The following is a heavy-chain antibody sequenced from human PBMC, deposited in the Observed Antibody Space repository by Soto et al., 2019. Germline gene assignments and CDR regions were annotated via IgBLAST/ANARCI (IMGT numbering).Heavy chain of an antibody. V-gene: IGHV1-69*01. J-gene: IGHJ6*02. Sequence: QVQLVQSGAEVKKPGSSVKVSCKASGGTFSSYAISWVRQAPGQGLEWMGGIIPIFGTANYAQKFQGRVTITADESTRTAYMELSSLRAEDTAVYYCARDPTCTNGVCYSFDYYYGMDVWGQGTTVTVSS. CDR2: IIPIFGTA. CDR1: GGTFSSYA. CDR3: ARDPTCTNGVCYSFDYYYGMDV. D-gene: IGHD2-8*01.